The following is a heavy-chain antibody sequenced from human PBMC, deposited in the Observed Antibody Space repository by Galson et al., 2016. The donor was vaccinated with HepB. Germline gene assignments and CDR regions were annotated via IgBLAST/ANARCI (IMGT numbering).Heavy chain of an antibody. CDR2: IIPFLAIV. CDR3: ASGSGWYPNVPLDP. Sequence: SVKVSCKASGGNFNNYAISWVRQAPGQGPEWMGRIIPFLAIVHYAHSFQGRVTITVDKSTSTAYMELSSLRSEDTAVYYCASGSGWYPNVPLDPWGQGTLVIVSS. D-gene: IGHD6-19*01. CDR1: GGNFNNYA. J-gene: IGHJ5*02. V-gene: IGHV1-69*04.